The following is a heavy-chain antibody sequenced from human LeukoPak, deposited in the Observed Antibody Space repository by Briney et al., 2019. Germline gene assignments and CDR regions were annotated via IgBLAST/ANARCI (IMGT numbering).Heavy chain of an antibody. J-gene: IGHJ2*01. CDR1: GGSFSGYY. D-gene: IGHD2-2*01. CDR2: INHSGST. Sequence: SETLSLTCAVYGGSFSGYYWSWIRQPPGKGLEWIGEINHSGSTNYNPSLKSRVTISVDTSKNQFSLKLSSVTAADTAVYYCARTKSRVGYQLRHWYFDLWGRGTLVTVSS. CDR3: ARTKSRVGYQLRHWYFDL. V-gene: IGHV4-34*01.